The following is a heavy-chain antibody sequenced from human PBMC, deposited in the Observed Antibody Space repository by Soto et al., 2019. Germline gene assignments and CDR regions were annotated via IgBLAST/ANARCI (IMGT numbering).Heavy chain of an antibody. Sequence: PSETLFLTCTVSGGSISSYYWSWIRQPPGKGLEWIGYTYYSGSTNYNPSLKSRVTISVDTSKNQFSLKLSSVTAADTAVYYCARFRSDYDFWSGYYPRSYYYYMDVWGKGTTVTVSS. J-gene: IGHJ6*03. V-gene: IGHV4-59*01. CDR3: ARFRSDYDFWSGYYPRSYYYYMDV. CDR2: TYYSGST. CDR1: GGSISSYY. D-gene: IGHD3-3*01.